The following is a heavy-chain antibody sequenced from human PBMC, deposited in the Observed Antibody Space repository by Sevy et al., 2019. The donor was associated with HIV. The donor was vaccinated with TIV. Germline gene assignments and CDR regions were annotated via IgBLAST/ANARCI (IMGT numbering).Heavy chain of an antibody. Sequence: SETLSLTCAVYGGSFSGYYWSWIRQPPGKGLEWIGEINHSGSTNYNPSLKSRVTISVDTSKNQFSLKLSAVTAADTAVYYCAGGLGPRNYDFWSGYYWGKDYYYYMDVWGKGTTVTVSS. CDR3: AGGLGPRNYDFWSGYYWGKDYYYYMDV. CDR1: GGSFSGYY. D-gene: IGHD3-3*01. J-gene: IGHJ6*03. V-gene: IGHV4-34*01. CDR2: INHSGST.